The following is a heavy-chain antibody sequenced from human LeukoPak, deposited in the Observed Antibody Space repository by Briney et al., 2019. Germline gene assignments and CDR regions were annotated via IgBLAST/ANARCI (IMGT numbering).Heavy chain of an antibody. Sequence: SETLSLTCTVSGGSISSYYWSWIRQPPGKGLEWIGYIYYSGSTNYNPSLKSRVTISVDTSKNQFSLKLSSVTAADTAVYYCARAAPLLGFDPWGQGTLDTVSS. J-gene: IGHJ5*02. CDR3: ARAAPLLGFDP. D-gene: IGHD2-15*01. CDR1: GGSISSYY. CDR2: IYYSGST. V-gene: IGHV4-59*01.